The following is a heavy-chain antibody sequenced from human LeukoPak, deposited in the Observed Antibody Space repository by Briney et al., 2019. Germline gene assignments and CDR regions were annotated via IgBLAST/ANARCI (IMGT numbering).Heavy chain of an antibody. J-gene: IGHJ4*02. CDR3: ARTRGYSYGFTYYFDY. Sequence: PSETLSLTCTVSGGSISSYYWSWIRQPPGKGLEWIGYIYYSGSTNYNPSLKSRVTISVDTPKNQFSLKLSSVTAADTAVYYCARTRGYSYGFTYYFDYWGQGTLVTVSS. CDR1: GGSISSYY. D-gene: IGHD5-18*01. CDR2: IYYSGST. V-gene: IGHV4-59*01.